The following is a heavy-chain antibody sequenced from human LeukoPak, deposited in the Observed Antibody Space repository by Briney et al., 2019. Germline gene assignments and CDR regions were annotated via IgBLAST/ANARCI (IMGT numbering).Heavy chain of an antibody. CDR2: INPNSGGT. CDR3: ARDPPYSSSWYYFDY. CDR1: GYTFTGYY. J-gene: IGHJ4*02. D-gene: IGHD6-13*01. V-gene: IGHV1-2*02. Sequence: GASVKVSSKASGYTFTGYYMHWVRQAPGQGLEWMGWINPNSGGTNYAQKFQGRVTMTRDTSISTAYMELSRLRSDDTAVYYCARDPPYSSSWYYFDYWGQGTLVTVSS.